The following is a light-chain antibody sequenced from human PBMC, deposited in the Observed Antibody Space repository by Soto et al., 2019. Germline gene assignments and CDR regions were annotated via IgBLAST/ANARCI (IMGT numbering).Light chain of an antibody. Sequence: EIVLTQSPGTLSLSPGERATLSYRASQSISSYLAWYQQKPGQAPRLLIYDASSRATGIPDRFSGSGSGTDFSLTITRLEPADFAVYYCQQSDSSPGTFGQGTKLEIK. CDR2: DAS. CDR3: QQSDSSPGT. V-gene: IGKV3-20*01. J-gene: IGKJ2*01. CDR1: QSISSY.